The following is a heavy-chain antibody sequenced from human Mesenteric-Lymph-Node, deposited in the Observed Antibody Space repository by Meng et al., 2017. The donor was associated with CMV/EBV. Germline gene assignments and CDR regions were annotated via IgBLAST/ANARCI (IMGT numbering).Heavy chain of an antibody. J-gene: IGHJ6*02. D-gene: IGHD4-11*01. V-gene: IGHV1-46*01. CDR1: GYTFTSYY. Sequence: ASVKVSCKASGYTFTSYYMHWVQQAPGQGLEWMGIINPSGGSTYYAQKFQGRVTITADKSTSTAYMELSSPRSEDTAMYYCARDLYSTVITVGYYYGMDVWGQGTTVTVSS. CDR2: INPSGGST. CDR3: ARDLYSTVITVGYYYGMDV.